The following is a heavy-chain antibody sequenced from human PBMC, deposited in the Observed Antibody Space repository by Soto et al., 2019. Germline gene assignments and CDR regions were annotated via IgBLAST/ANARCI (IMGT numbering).Heavy chain of an antibody. Sequence: QLQLQESGPGLVKPSETLSLTCTVSGGSISSSSYYWGWIRQPPGKGLEWIGSIYYSGSTYYNPSLKSRVTISVDTSKNQFSLKLSSVTAADTAVYYCAREFLSWITMVRGVPGEYNWFDPWGQGTLVTVSS. V-gene: IGHV4-39*02. D-gene: IGHD3-10*01. CDR3: AREFLSWITMVRGVPGEYNWFDP. J-gene: IGHJ5*02. CDR1: GGSISSSSYY. CDR2: IYYSGST.